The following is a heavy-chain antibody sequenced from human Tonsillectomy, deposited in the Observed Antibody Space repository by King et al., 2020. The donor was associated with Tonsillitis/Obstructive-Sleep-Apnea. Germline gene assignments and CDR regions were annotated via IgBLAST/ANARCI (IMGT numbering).Heavy chain of an antibody. J-gene: IGHJ4*02. CDR1: GYSFTSYT. CDR2: INTNTGNP. V-gene: IGHV7-4-1*02. Sequence: VQLVESGSELNKPGASVKVSCKASGYSFTSYTLNWVRQAPGQGLEWMGCINTNTGNPTYAQGFTGRFVFSLDTSVSTAYLQNSSLKAEDTAGYYCARDQRRGYSGCANDSWGQGTLVTVSP. D-gene: IGHD5-12*01. CDR3: ARDQRRGYSGCANDS.